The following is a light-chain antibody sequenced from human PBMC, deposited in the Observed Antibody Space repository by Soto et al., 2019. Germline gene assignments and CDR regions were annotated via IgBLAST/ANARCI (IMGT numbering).Light chain of an antibody. CDR3: QQYSTYTPRT. CDR1: QSISIW. Sequence: QMTQSPSTLSASVGDRVTITCRASQSISIWLAWYQQKPGKAPKILISKASSLESGVPSRFSGSGSGTEFTLTISSLQPDDFATYYCQQYSTYTPRTFGQGTKVEIK. J-gene: IGKJ1*01. CDR2: KAS. V-gene: IGKV1-5*03.